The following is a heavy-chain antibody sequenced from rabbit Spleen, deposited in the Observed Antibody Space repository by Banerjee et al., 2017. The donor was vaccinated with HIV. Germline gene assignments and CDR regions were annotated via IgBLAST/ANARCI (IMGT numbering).Heavy chain of an antibody. CDR2: IDLLFGTT. CDR1: GFDFSNYG. Sequence: ESGGGLVQPGGSLKLSCTASGFDFSNYGVTWVRQAPGKGLEWIGYIDLLFGTTHYANWVNGRFTISSHNAQNTLYLQLNSLTAADTATYFCVRGASSSGYYSLWGQGTLVTVS. CDR3: VRGASSSGYYSL. V-gene: IGHV1S47*01. D-gene: IGHD1-1*01. J-gene: IGHJ3*01.